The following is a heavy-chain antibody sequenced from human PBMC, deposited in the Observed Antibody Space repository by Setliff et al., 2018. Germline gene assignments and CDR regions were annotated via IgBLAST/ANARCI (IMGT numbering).Heavy chain of an antibody. CDR3: TRDDPRGSGYYY. D-gene: IGHD3-22*01. CDR2: IRSKAYGGTT. CDR1: GFTFGDYA. Sequence: SGGSLRLSCTASGFTFGDYAMSWVRQAPGKGLEWVGFIRSKAYGGTTEYAASVKGRFTISRDDSKSIAYLQMNSLKTEDTAVYYCTRDDPRGSGYYYWGQGTLVTVSS. J-gene: IGHJ4*02. V-gene: IGHV3-49*04.